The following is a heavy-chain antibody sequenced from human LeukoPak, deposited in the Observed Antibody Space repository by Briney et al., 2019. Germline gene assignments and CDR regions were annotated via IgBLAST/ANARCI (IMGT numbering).Heavy chain of an antibody. CDR2: ISSNGGST. CDR1: GFTFSSYA. D-gene: IGHD3-10*01. CDR3: VKGKIDGSGSYLHY. J-gene: IGHJ4*02. V-gene: IGHV3-64D*09. Sequence: GGSLRLSCSASGFTFSSYAMHWVRQAPGKGLEYVSAISSNGGSTYYADSVKGRFTISRDNSKNTLYLQMSSLRAEDTAVYYCVKGKIDGSGSYLHYWGQGTLVTVSS.